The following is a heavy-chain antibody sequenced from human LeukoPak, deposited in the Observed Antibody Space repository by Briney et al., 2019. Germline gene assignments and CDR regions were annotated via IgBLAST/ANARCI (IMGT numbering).Heavy chain of an antibody. Sequence: GGSLRLSCAACGFTFRSYAMSWVRQARGKGREGVSAISGSGGSTYYADSVKGRFTISRDNYKNTLYLQMNSLRAEDTAVYYCAKPQYCSGGSCYPGRPLDYWGQGTLVTVSS. V-gene: IGHV3-23*01. CDR3: AKPQYCSGGSCYPGRPLDY. CDR1: GFTFRSYA. D-gene: IGHD2-15*01. J-gene: IGHJ4*02. CDR2: ISGSGGST.